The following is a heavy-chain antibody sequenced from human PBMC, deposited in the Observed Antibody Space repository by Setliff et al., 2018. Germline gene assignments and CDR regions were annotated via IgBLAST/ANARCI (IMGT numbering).Heavy chain of an antibody. Sequence: PGGSLRLSCAASGFTFSTYAMSWVRQAPGKGLEWVSTIYSGDRNTFYTDSVKGQFTIFRDGSKNTLYLQMTSLRAEDTAVYYCAKPQVELRWGFESWGQGTPVTVSS. V-gene: IGHV3-23*03. CDR1: GFTFSTYA. CDR2: IYSGDRNT. J-gene: IGHJ4*02. D-gene: IGHD1-7*01. CDR3: AKPQVELRWGFES.